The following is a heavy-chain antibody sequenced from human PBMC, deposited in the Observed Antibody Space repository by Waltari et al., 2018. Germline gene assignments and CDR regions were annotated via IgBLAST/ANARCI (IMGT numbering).Heavy chain of an antibody. V-gene: IGHV4-4*02. J-gene: IGHJ4*02. Sequence: QLQLQESGPGLVKPSGTLSLTCAVSGDSMRSTYWWNWVRQSPGKGLEWIGQVHRSGKANYHPSFARRVTVSLDTANYLFSLKMTSATAADTAIYFCARDRGRGLYLDSWGPGTLVTVSP. CDR3: ARDRGRGLYLDS. CDR2: VHRSGKA. CDR1: GDSMRSTYW. D-gene: IGHD2-15*01.